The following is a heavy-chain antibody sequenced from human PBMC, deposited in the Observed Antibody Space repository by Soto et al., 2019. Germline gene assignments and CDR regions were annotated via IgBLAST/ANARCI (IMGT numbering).Heavy chain of an antibody. Sequence: SETLSLTCTVSGGSISSYYWSWIRQPPGKGLEWIGYIYYSGSTNYNPSLKSRVTISVDTSKNQFSLKLSSVTAAATAGNYCARRRVGNERSGGCSSTSCYVPGNLPHYYYYYYMDVWGKGTTVTVSS. D-gene: IGHD2-2*01. CDR1: GGSISSYY. V-gene: IGHV4-59*08. J-gene: IGHJ6*03. CDR3: ARRRVGNERSGGCSSTSCYVPGNLPHYYYYYYMDV. CDR2: IYYSGST.